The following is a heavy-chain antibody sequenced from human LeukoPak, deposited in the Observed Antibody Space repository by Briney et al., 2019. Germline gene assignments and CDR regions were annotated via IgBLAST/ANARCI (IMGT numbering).Heavy chain of an antibody. CDR1: GYNFTGYY. V-gene: IGHV1-2*02. D-gene: IGHD6-19*01. Sequence: ASVKVSCKASGYNFTGYYLHWVRQAPGQGLEWMGWIHPNSGGTNYAQKFQGRVTMTRDSSISTAYMELSSLRSDDTAVYYCARLAAVPGWGQGTLVTVSS. CDR3: ARLAAVPG. CDR2: IHPNSGGT. J-gene: IGHJ1*01.